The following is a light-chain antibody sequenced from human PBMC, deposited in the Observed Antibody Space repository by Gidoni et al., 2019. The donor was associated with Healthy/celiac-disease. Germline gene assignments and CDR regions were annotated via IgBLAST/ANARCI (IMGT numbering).Light chain of an antibody. CDR2: DAS. V-gene: IGKV3-11*01. CDR1: QSVSSY. CDR3: QQRSNWLIT. Sequence: EIVLTQSPATLSLSPGERATLSCRASQSVSSYLAWYQQKPGQAPRLLIYDASNRATGIPARFSGSGSGTDFTLTISSLEPEDFAVYYCQQRSNWLITFGXGTRLE. J-gene: IGKJ5*01.